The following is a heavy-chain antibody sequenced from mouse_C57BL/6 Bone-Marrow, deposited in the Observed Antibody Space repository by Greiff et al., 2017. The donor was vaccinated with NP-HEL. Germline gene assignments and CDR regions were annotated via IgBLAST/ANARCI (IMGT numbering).Heavy chain of an antibody. CDR1: GYAFSSSW. Sequence: VKLMESGPELVKPGASVKISCKASGYAFSSSWMNWVKQRPGKGLEWIGRIYPGDGDTNYNGKFKGKATLTADKSSSTAYMQLCSLTSEDSAVYFCARWSYDYDWGPMDYWGQGTSVTVSS. J-gene: IGHJ4*01. D-gene: IGHD2-4*01. V-gene: IGHV1-82*01. CDR3: ARWSYDYDWGPMDY. CDR2: IYPGDGDT.